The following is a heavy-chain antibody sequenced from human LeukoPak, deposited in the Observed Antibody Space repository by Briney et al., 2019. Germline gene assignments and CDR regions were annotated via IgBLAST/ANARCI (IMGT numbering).Heavy chain of an antibody. V-gene: IGHV1-69*04. D-gene: IGHD6-19*01. CDR3: ARRKQWLDPYFDY. CDR2: IIPIFGIA. Sequence: KVSCKASGGTFSSYAISWVRQAPGQGLEWMGRIIPIFGIANYAQKFQGRVTITAGKSTSTAYMELSSLRSEDTAVYYCARRKQWLDPYFDYWGQGTLVTVSS. CDR1: GGTFSSYA. J-gene: IGHJ4*02.